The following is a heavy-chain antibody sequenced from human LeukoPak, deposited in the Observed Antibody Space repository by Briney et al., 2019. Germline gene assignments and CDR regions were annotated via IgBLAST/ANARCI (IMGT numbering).Heavy chain of an antibody. CDR1: GYTSTSYG. CDR2: ISAYNGDT. J-gene: IGHJ4*02. D-gene: IGHD4-17*01. Sequence: ASVKVSCKASGYTSTSYGISWVRQAPGQGLEWMGWISAYNGDTNYAQKLQGRVTMTTDTSTNTAYMELRSLRSDDTAVYYCARGATVTTYDYWGQGTLVTVSS. V-gene: IGHV1-18*01. CDR3: ARGATVTTYDY.